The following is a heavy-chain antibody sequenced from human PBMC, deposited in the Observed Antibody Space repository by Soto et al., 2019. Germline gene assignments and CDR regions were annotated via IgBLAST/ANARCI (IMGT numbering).Heavy chain of an antibody. V-gene: IGHV5-51*01. CDR2: IYPGDFDI. CDR1: GYKFIDYW. CDR3: ARASGGESYDRCRCYSDY. D-gene: IGHD3-22*01. Sequence: GGSLTTSCKGSGYKFIDYWIGWVRQVPGKGLGWMGSIYPGDFDIKYGPSFQGQVTISADKSITTVYLQWSSLKASDTGIYYCARASGGESYDRCRCYSDYWGQGTKVTVSS. J-gene: IGHJ4*02.